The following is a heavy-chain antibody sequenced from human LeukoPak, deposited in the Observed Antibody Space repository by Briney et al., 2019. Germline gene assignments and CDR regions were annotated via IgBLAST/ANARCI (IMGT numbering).Heavy chain of an antibody. V-gene: IGHV3-7*01. Sequence: GGSLRLSCEASGFTFSSYWMIWVRQAPGKGLGWVDNIKQDASEKYYMDAVKGRFTISRDNAKNALYLQMNSLRAEDTAVYYCAKEASRIGGSMASFDYWGQGTLVTVSS. CDR1: GFTFSSYW. CDR2: IKQDASEK. CDR3: AKEASRIGGSMASFDY. D-gene: IGHD1-26*01. J-gene: IGHJ4*02.